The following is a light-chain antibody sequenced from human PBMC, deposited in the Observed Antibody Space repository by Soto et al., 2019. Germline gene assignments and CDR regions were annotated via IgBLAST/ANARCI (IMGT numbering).Light chain of an antibody. V-gene: IGKV1-5*03. CDR2: KAS. CDR1: QTISSW. CDR3: QHYNSYSEA. Sequence: DIQMTQSPSSLAGSVGGRLTITCRASQTISSWLAWYQQKPGKAPKXXIYKASTLKSGVPSRFSGSGSGTEFTLTISSLQHDDFATYDCQHYNSYSEAFGQGTKVDIK. J-gene: IGKJ1*01.